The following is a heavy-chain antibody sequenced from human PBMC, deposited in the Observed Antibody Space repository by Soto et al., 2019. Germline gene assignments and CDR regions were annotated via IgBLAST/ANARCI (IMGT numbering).Heavy chain of an antibody. V-gene: IGHV4-4*02. CDR3: ARTGYSSGWYVDY. Sequence: PSETLSLTCAVSSGSISSSNWWSWVRQPPGKGLEWIGEIYHSGSTNYNPSLKSRVTISVDKSKNQFSLKLSSVTAADTAVYYCARTGYSSGWYVDYWGQGTLVTVSS. CDR2: IYHSGST. CDR1: SGSISSSNW. J-gene: IGHJ4*02. D-gene: IGHD6-19*01.